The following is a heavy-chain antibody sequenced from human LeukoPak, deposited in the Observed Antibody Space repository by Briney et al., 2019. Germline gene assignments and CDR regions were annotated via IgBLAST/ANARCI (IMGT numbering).Heavy chain of an antibody. D-gene: IGHD2-8*01. J-gene: IGHJ4*02. V-gene: IGHV3-72*01. CDR3: ARDFTYGVDY. CDR1: GFTFSDHY. Sequence: GGSLRLSCAASGFTFSDHYMDWVRQAPGKGLEWVGRTRNKANSYTTEYAASVKGRFTISRDNSKNTLYLQMNSLRAEDAAVYYCARDFTYGVDYWGQGTLVTVSS. CDR2: TRNKANSYTT.